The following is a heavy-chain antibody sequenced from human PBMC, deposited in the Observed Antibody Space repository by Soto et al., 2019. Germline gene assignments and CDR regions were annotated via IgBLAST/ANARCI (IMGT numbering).Heavy chain of an antibody. CDR2: INAGNGNT. CDR3: ARAPVGSGIYYFDY. D-gene: IGHD3-10*01. V-gene: IGHV1-3*01. CDR1: GYTFTSYA. J-gene: IGHJ4*02. Sequence: ASVKVSCKASGYTFTSYAMHWVRQAPGQRLEWMGWINAGNGNTKYSQKFQGRVTITRDTSASTAYMELSSLRSEDTAVYYCARAPVGSGIYYFDYWGQGTLVTVSS.